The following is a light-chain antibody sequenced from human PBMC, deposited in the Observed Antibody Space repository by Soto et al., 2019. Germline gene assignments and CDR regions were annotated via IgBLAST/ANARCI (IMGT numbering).Light chain of an antibody. V-gene: IGLV2-18*01. CDR1: TTDIDNYDS. Sequence: QSALTQPPSVSWSPGQSVTISCTATTTDIDNYDSVSWYQQAPGTAPKLIISAVNNRPSGAPDRFSGSTSGNTASLTISGLQAEDATDYFCSLYSSNGSLIFGPGTKLTVL. CDR2: AVN. CDR3: SLYSSNGSLI. J-gene: IGLJ1*01.